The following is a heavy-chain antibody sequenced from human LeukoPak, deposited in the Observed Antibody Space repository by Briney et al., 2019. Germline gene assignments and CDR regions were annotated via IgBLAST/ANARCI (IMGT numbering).Heavy chain of an antibody. J-gene: IGHJ4*02. CDR1: GFTVSSNY. Sequence: SGGSLRLSCAASGFTVSSNYMGWVRQAPGKGLEWVSVIYSGGSTYYADSVKGRLTISRDNSKNTLYLQMNSLRAEDTAVYYCAREGLWFGESGEGGFDYWGQGTLVTVSS. V-gene: IGHV3-53*01. D-gene: IGHD3-10*01. CDR2: IYSGGST. CDR3: AREGLWFGESGEGGFDY.